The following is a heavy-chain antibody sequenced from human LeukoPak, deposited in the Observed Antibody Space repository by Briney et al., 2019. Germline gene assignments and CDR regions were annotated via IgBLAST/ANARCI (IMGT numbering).Heavy chain of an antibody. J-gene: IGHJ5*02. D-gene: IGHD3-10*02. CDR1: GFTFGTFH. CDR2: IQNDGGNE. Sequence: GGSLRLSCATSGFTFGTFHMHWVRQAPGGVPEWVAFIQNDGGNEYYGDSVKGRFTISRDNSKSTLYLQLNSLTTEDTAVYYCARSYVLNFFNPWGQGTLVTVSS. V-gene: IGHV3-30*02. CDR3: ARSYVLNFFNP.